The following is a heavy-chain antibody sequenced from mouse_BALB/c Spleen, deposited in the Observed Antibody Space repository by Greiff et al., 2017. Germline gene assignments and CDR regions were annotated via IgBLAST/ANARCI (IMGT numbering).Heavy chain of an antibody. CDR3: ARQTATYYAMDY. V-gene: IGHV5-12-1*01. CDR2: ISSGGGST. J-gene: IGHJ4*01. D-gene: IGHD1-2*01. Sequence: EVQRVESGGGLVKPGGSLKLSCAASGFAFSSYDMSWVRQTPEKRLEWVAYISSGGGSTYYPDTVKGRFTISRDNAKNTLYLQMSSLKSEDTAMYYCARQTATYYAMDYWGQGTSVTVSS. CDR1: GFAFSSYD.